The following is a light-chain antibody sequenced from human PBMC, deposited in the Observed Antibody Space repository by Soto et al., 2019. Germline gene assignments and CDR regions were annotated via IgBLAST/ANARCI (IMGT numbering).Light chain of an antibody. V-gene: IGLV1-44*01. CDR3: AAWDDSLNGVV. CDR1: SSSVASNA. Sequence: QSVLTQPPSASGTPGQTVIISCSGSSSSVASNAVNWYHQLPGTAPKLLIYSNNQRPSGVPDRVSGSKSGTSASLAISGLQSEDEADYYCAAWDDSLNGVVFGGGTKLTVL. J-gene: IGLJ2*01. CDR2: SNN.